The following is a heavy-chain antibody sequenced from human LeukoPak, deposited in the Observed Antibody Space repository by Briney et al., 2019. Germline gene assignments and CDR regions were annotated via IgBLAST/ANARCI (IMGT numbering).Heavy chain of an antibody. CDR3: AKDGEPYYYDSSGASDY. CDR2: IRYDGSNK. D-gene: IGHD3-22*01. Sequence: PGGSLRLSCAASGFTFSSYGMHWVRQAPGKGLEWVAFIRYDGSNKYYADSVKGRFTISRDNSKNTLYLQMNSLRAEDTAVYYCAKDGEPYYYDSSGASDYWGQGTLVTVSS. V-gene: IGHV3-30*02. J-gene: IGHJ4*02. CDR1: GFTFSSYG.